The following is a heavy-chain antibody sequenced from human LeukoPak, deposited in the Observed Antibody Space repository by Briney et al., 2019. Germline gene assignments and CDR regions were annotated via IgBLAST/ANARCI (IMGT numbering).Heavy chain of an antibody. CDR2: IGVTGDT. CDR1: GFTFSKDD. J-gene: IGHJ3*02. V-gene: IGHV3-23*01. CDR3: AKDLIDYVWGSYRERDAFDI. D-gene: IGHD3-16*02. Sequence: GGSLRPSCAASGFTFSKDDFHWVRQAPGKGLEWVAAIGVTGDTCYAASVKGRFTITRDNSKNTLYLQINSLRAEDTGVYYCAKDLIDYVWGSYRERDAFDIWGQGTMVTVSS.